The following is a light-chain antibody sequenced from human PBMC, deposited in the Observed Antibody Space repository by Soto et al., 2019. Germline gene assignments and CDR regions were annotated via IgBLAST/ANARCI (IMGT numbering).Light chain of an antibody. CDR3: QQFAASPRT. CDR1: PRIATSQ. J-gene: IGKJ1*01. V-gene: IGKV3-20*01. Sequence: EIVLTQSPGTLSLSPGERATLLCRASPRIATSQLARYQQKPGQAPRLLIGASTRATGIPDRFSDSGSGTDFTLTISRLEPEDFAVYYCQQFAASPRTFGQGTKVDIK. CDR2: GAS.